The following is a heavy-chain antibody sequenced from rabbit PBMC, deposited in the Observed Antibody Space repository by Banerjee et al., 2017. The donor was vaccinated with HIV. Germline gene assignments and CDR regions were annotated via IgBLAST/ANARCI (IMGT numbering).Heavy chain of an antibody. Sequence: QSLQESGEGLFQPGGSLTLTCTASGFSFSSTYWMCWVRQAPGKGLEWIGCIYTDSGSAWYASWAKGRFTITRSTSLNTVTLQMTSLTAADTATYFCARDLAGVIGWNFGLWGPGTLVTIS. V-gene: IGHV1S43*01. CDR2: IYTDSGSA. CDR1: GFSFSSTYW. CDR3: ARDLAGVIGWNFGL. D-gene: IGHD4-1*01. J-gene: IGHJ4*01.